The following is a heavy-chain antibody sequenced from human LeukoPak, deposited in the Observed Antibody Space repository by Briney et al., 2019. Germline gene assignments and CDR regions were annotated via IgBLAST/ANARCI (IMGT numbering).Heavy chain of an antibody. CDR3: AKGRGANSGPTLDY. J-gene: IGHJ4*02. CDR1: GFTFSSSS. V-gene: IGHV3-23*01. D-gene: IGHD6-19*01. Sequence: GGSLRLSCEASGFTFSSSSMTWVRQAPGKGLEWVSAISGNGDTKWYAGFVKGRFTVSRDSSKNTVYLQMNSLTDEDTAVYYCAKGRGANSGPTLDYWGQGTLVTVSS. CDR2: ISGNGDTK.